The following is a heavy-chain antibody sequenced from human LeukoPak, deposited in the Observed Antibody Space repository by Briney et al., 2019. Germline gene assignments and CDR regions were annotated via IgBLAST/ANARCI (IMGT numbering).Heavy chain of an antibody. Sequence: AGGSLRLSCAASGFTVSSNYMSWVRQAPGKGLEWVSSISSSSSYIYYADSVKGRFTISRDNAKNSLYLQMNSLRAEDTAVYYCARDLYYDYVWGSYRSYYFDYWGQGTLVTVSS. V-gene: IGHV3-21*01. J-gene: IGHJ4*02. CDR2: ISSSSSYI. CDR3: ARDLYYDYVWGSYRSYYFDY. CDR1: GFTVSSNY. D-gene: IGHD3-16*02.